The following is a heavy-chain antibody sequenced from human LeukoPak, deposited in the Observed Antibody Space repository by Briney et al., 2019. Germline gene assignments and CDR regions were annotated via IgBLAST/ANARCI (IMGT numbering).Heavy chain of an antibody. CDR2: IYYSGST. CDR3: ARRGYDSSGSYRNY. Sequence: PSETLSLTCTVSGGSISSSSYHWGWIRQPPGKGLEWIGSIYYSGSTYYNPSLKSQVTISVDTSKNQFSLKLSSVTAADTAVYYCARRGYDSSGSYRNYWGQGTLVTVSS. V-gene: IGHV4-39*01. CDR1: GGSISSSSYH. D-gene: IGHD3-22*01. J-gene: IGHJ4*02.